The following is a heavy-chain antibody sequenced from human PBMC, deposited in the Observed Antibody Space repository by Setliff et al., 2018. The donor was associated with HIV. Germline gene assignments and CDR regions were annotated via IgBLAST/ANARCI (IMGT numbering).Heavy chain of an antibody. D-gene: IGHD3-10*01. CDR2: TKHKPSSYST. Sequence: GGSLRLSCAASGFTVSSNYMNWVRQAPGKGLERVARTKHKPSSYSTHYAASVEGRFTISRDDSKNSLYLQMNSLKTEGTAVYYCARGRLLWSGSYYYYYMDVWGKGTTVTVSS. CDR1: GFTVSSNY. CDR3: ARGRLLWSGSYYYYYMDV. J-gene: IGHJ6*03. V-gene: IGHV3-72*01.